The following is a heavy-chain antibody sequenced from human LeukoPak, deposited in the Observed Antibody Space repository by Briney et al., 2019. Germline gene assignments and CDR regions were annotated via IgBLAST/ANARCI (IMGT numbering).Heavy chain of an antibody. Sequence: KSSETLSLTCTVSGGSISSYYWSWIRQPPGKGLEWIGYIYYSGSTNYNPSLKGRVTISVDTSKNQFSLKLSSVTAADTAVYYCASPQRPYSSGWYEGPFDYWGQGALVTVSS. D-gene: IGHD6-19*01. V-gene: IGHV4-59*01. CDR1: GGSISSYY. J-gene: IGHJ4*02. CDR2: IYYSGST. CDR3: ASPQRPYSSGWYEGPFDY.